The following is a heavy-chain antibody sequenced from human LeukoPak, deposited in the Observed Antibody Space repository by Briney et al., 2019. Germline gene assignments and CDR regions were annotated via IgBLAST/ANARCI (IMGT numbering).Heavy chain of an antibody. D-gene: IGHD1-26*01. CDR3: AREPYSGSYYYYYYMDV. J-gene: IGHJ6*03. CDR2: ISSSGSTI. V-gene: IGHV3-48*04. CDR1: GFTFSSYW. Sequence: GGSLRLSCAASGFTFSSYWMSWVRQAPGKGLEWVSYISSSGSTIYYADSVKGRFTISRDNAKNSLYLQMNSLRAEDTAVYYCAREPYSGSYYYYYYMDVWGKGTTVTVSS.